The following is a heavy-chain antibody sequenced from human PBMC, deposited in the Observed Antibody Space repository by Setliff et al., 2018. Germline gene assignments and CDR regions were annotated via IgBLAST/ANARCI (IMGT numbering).Heavy chain of an antibody. J-gene: IGHJ3*02. CDR1: GGAFSNYG. CDR3: AGVYLAGSGWDKANALDI. D-gene: IGHD6-19*01. Sequence: GASVKVSCKASGGAFSNYGITWVRQAPGQGLEWMGGIIPIFGTTTYAQKFLGRVTITTDESTSTVYMELSGLRSEDTAVYYCAGVYLAGSGWDKANALDIWGQGTMVTVSS. CDR2: IIPIFGTT. V-gene: IGHV1-69*05.